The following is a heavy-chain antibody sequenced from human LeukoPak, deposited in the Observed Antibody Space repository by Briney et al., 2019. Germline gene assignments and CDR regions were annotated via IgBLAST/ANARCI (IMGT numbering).Heavy chain of an antibody. CDR2: ISYDGSNK. J-gene: IGHJ6*02. D-gene: IGHD6-19*01. V-gene: IGHV3-30-3*01. CDR3: ARVAVAGQSYYYYYGMDV. CDR1: GFTFSSYA. Sequence: PGGSLRLSCAASGFTFSSYAMHWVRQAPGKGLEWVAVISYDGSNKYYADSVKGRFTISRDNSKNTLYLQMNSLRAEDTAVYYCARVAVAGQSYYYYYGMDVWGQGTTVTVSS.